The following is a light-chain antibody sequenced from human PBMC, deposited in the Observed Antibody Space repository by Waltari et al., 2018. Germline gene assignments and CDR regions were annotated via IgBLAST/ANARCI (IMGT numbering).Light chain of an antibody. J-gene: IGKJ1*01. CDR3: QQYRT. CDR1: RSMSSW. V-gene: IGKV1-5*03. CDR2: KAS. Sequence: DIQMTQSPSTVSASVGDRVTITCRASRSMSSWWAWYQQKPGKALKLLIHKASTLESGVPSRFSGSVSGTEFTLTISSLQPDDFATYYCQQYRTFGQGTKVEIK.